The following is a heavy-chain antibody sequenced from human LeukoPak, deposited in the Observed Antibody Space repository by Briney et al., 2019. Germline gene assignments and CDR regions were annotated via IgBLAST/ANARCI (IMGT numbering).Heavy chain of an antibody. Sequence: SGTLSLTCTVSGYSISSGYYWGWIRQPPGKGLEWIGSIYHSGSTYYNPSLKSRVTISVDTSKNQFSLKLSSVTAADTAVYYCARDVDYDILTGYFYWGQGTLVTVSS. CDR3: ARDVDYDILTGYFY. CDR2: IYHSGST. CDR1: GYSISSGYY. D-gene: IGHD3-9*01. J-gene: IGHJ4*02. V-gene: IGHV4-38-2*02.